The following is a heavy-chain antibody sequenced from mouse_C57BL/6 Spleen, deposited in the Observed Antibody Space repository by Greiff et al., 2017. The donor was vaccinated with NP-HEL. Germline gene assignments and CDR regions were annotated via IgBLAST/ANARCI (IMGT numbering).Heavy chain of an antibody. D-gene: IGHD2-3*01. V-gene: IGHV1-26*01. Sequence: VQLQQSGPELVKPGASVKISCKASGYTFTDYYMNWVKQSHGKSLEWIGDINPNNGGTSYNQKFKGKATLTVDKSSSTAYMELRSLTSEDSAVYYCARDGYYSWGQGTLVTVSA. CDR3: ARDGYYS. CDR1: GYTFTDYY. CDR2: INPNNGGT. J-gene: IGHJ3*01.